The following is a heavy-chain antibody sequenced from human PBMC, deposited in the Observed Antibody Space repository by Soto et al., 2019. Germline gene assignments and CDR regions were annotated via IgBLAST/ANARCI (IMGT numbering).Heavy chain of an antibody. J-gene: IGHJ4*02. CDR2: ISGSSSFI. CDR1: GFTFRSYS. V-gene: IGHV3-21*06. CDR3: ARDWSSSDWFPHIDY. D-gene: IGHD6-19*01. Sequence: PVGSLRLSCAASGFTFRSYSINWVRQAPGKGLEWVSSISGSSSFIYYADSVKGRFSISRDNAKNSLYLQMNRLRAEDTAVYYCARDWSSSDWFPHIDYWGQGTLVTVSS.